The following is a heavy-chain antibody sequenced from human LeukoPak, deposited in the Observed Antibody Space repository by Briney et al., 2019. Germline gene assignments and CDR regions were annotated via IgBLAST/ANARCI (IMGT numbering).Heavy chain of an antibody. D-gene: IGHD3-3*01. CDR3: ARCPYDFWSGYYGSYFDY. CDR1: GGSFSGYY. Sequence: PSETLSLTCAVYGGSFSGYYWSWIRQPPGNGLEWIGEINHSGSTNYNPSIKSRVTMSVDTSKNQFSLKLSSVTAADTAVYHCARCPYDFWSGYYGSYFDYWGQGTLVTVSS. CDR2: INHSGST. J-gene: IGHJ4*02. V-gene: IGHV4-34*01.